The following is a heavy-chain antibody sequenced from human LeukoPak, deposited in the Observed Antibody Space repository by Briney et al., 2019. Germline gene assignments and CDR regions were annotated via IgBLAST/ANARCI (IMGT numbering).Heavy chain of an antibody. V-gene: IGHV3-23*01. CDR2: ISGSGDNT. CDR3: ARVPRASGPDS. J-gene: IGHJ4*02. D-gene: IGHD6-19*01. CDR1: GFTFSSYA. Sequence: PGGSLRLSCAASGFTFSSYAMSWVRQVPGKGLEWVSVISGSGDNTYYADSVKGRFTISRDNAKNSMFLQVNSLRAEDTAMYYCARVPRASGPDSWGQGTLVTVSS.